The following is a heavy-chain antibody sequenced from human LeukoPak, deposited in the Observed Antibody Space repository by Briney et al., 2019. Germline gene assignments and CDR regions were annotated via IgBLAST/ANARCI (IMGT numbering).Heavy chain of an antibody. CDR2: ISGSGGST. CDR1: GFTVSSNY. Sequence: GGSLRLSCAASGFTVSSNYMSWVRQAPGKGLEWVSAISGSGGSTYYADSVKGRFTISRDNSKNTLYLQMNSLRAEDTAVYYCAKGGTIDPDAFDIWGQGTMVTVSS. CDR3: AKGGTIDPDAFDI. D-gene: IGHD1-26*01. J-gene: IGHJ3*02. V-gene: IGHV3-23*01.